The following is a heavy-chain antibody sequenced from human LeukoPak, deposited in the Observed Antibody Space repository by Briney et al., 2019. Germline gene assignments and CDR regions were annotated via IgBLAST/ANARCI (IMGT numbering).Heavy chain of an antibody. J-gene: IGHJ4*02. V-gene: IGHV3-21*01. CDR3: AREHYYDSSGYPYYFDY. Sequence: GGSLRLSCAASGFTFSSYSMNWVRQAPGKGLEWVSSITSSSTYIYYADSLKGRFTISRDNAKNSLYLQMNSLRAEDTAVYYCAREHYYDSSGYPYYFDYWGQGTLVTVSS. CDR1: GFTFSSYS. D-gene: IGHD3-22*01. CDR2: ITSSSTYI.